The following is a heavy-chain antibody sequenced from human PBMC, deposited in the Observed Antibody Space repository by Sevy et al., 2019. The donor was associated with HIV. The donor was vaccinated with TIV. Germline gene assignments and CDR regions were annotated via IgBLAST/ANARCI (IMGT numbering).Heavy chain of an antibody. Sequence: GGSLRLSCAASGFTFSNYFMNWVRQAPGKGLEWVSSISSGSSYIFYADSLKGRFTISRDNAKNSLYLNMNSLRAEDTAVYYCARGDYYGALYYFDYRGPGTLVTVSS. CDR2: ISSGSSYI. V-gene: IGHV3-21*01. CDR1: GFTFSNYF. D-gene: IGHD3-10*01. J-gene: IGHJ4*02. CDR3: ARGDYYGALYYFDY.